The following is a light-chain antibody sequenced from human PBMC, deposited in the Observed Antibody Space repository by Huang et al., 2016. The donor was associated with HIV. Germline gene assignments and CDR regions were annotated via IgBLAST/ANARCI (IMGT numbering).Light chain of an antibody. J-gene: IGKJ2*01. CDR1: QSVSSSS. V-gene: IGKV3-20*01. CDR2: GAS. Sequence: EIVLTQSPGTLSLSPGERATLSCRASQSVSSSSLAWYQQRPGQAPSLLIYGASSRATGISDRFSGSGSGTDFTLTINRLEPEDSAVYFCQQYDSSPATFGQGTKLEIK. CDR3: QQYDSSPAT.